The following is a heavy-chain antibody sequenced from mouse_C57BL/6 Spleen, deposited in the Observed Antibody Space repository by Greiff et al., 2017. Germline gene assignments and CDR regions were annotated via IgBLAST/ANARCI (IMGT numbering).Heavy chain of an antibody. CDR3: TRGVGYDGYYNY. CDR1: GYTFTDYE. Sequence: VKLQESGAELVRPGASVTLSCKASGYTFTDYEMHWVKQTPVHGLEWIGAIDPETGGTAYNQKFKGKAILTADKSSSTAYMELRSLTSEDSAVYYCTRGVGYDGYYNYWGQGTTLTVSS. D-gene: IGHD2-3*01. CDR2: IDPETGGT. V-gene: IGHV1-15*01. J-gene: IGHJ2*01.